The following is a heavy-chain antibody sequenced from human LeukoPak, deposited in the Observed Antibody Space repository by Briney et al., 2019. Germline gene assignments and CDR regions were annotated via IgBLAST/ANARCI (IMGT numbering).Heavy chain of an antibody. CDR3: AKGGCSSTSCYSNLYYDMDV. V-gene: IGHV3-66*01. J-gene: IGHJ6*02. CDR2: IYSGGST. CDR1: GFTVSSNY. D-gene: IGHD2-2*01. Sequence: PGGSLRLSCAASGFTVSSNYMSWVRQAPGKGLEWVSVIYSGGSTYYADSVKGRFTISRDNSKNTLYLQINSLRAEDTAVYYCAKGGCSSTSCYSNLYYDMDVWGQGTTVTVSS.